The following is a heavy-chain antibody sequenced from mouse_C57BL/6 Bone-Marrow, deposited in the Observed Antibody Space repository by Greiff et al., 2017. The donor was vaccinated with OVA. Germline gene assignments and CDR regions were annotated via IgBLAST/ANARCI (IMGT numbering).Heavy chain of an antibody. Sequence: QVQLQQPGAELVKPGASVKLSCKASGYTFTSYWMQWVKQRPGQGLEWIGEIDPSDSYTHYNQKFKGKATLTVDTSSSTAYMQLSSLTSEDSAVYYCASPPIYDGYFHFDYWGQGTTLTVSS. CDR1: GYTFTSYW. D-gene: IGHD2-3*01. V-gene: IGHV1-50*01. CDR2: IDPSDSYT. CDR3: ASPPIYDGYFHFDY. J-gene: IGHJ2*01.